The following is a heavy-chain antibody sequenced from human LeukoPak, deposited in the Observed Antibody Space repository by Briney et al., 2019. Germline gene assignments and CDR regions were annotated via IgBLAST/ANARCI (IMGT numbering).Heavy chain of an antibody. J-gene: IGHJ4*02. CDR1: GGSISSYY. Sequence: SETLSLTCTVSGGSISSYYWSWIRQPPGKGLEWIGYIYYSGSTNYNPSLKSRVTISVDTSKNQFSLKLSSVTAADTVVYYCARVWGGSYSSDYWGQGTLVTVSS. CDR3: ARVWGGSYSSDY. CDR2: IYYSGST. D-gene: IGHD1-26*01. V-gene: IGHV4-59*01.